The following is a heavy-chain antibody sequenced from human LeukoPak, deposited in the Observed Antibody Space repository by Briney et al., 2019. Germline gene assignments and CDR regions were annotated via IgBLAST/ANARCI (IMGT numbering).Heavy chain of an antibody. D-gene: IGHD1-1*01. CDR1: GGSFSGYY. J-gene: IGHJ3*02. CDR2: IVHSGNT. V-gene: IGHV4-34*12. CDR3: ARFGSSTWYKGAFDI. Sequence: SETLSLTCAVYGGSFSGYYWSWIPQPPGKGLEWIGEIVHSGNTKYNPSLKSRVTISVDTSKNQFSLNLTSVTAADTAVYYCARFGSSTWYKGAFDIWGQGTMVTVAS.